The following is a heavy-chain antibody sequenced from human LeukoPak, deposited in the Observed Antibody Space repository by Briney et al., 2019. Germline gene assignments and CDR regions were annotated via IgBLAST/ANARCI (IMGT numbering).Heavy chain of an antibody. V-gene: IGHV3-23*01. Sequence: GGTLRLSCAASGFTFSSYGMSWVRQAPGKGLEWVSAISGSGGSTYYADSVKGRFTISRDNSKNTLYLQMNSLRAEDTAVYYCAKDAGGLRYFDWPSDYWGQGTLVTVSS. D-gene: IGHD3-9*01. CDR1: GFTFSSYG. J-gene: IGHJ4*02. CDR3: AKDAGGLRYFDWPSDY. CDR2: ISGSGGST.